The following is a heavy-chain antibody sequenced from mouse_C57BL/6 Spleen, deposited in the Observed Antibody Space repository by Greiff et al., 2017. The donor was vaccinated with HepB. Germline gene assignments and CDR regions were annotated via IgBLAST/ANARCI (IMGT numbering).Heavy chain of an antibody. CDR2: IYPRSGNT. D-gene: IGHD1-1*01. CDR3: ANYYGSSYSYAMDY. J-gene: IGHJ4*01. CDR1: GYTFTSYG. Sequence: QVQLQQSGAELARPGASVKLSCKASGYTFTSYGISWVKQRTGQGLEWIGEIYPRSGNTYYNEKFKGKATLTADKSSSTAYMELRSLTSEDSAVYFCANYYGSSYSYAMDYWGQGTSVTVSS. V-gene: IGHV1-81*01.